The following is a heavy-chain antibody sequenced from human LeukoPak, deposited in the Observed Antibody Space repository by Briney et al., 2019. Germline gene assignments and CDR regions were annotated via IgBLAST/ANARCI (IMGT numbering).Heavy chain of an antibody. CDR2: ISYDGSNK. D-gene: IGHD3-22*01. Sequence: AGGSLRLSCAASGFTFSSYGMHWVRQAPGKGLEWVAVISYDGSNKYYADSVKGRFTISRDNSKNTLYLQMNSLRAEDTAVYYCAKSLITMIVVANCPDYWGQGTLVTVSS. V-gene: IGHV3-30*18. CDR3: AKSLITMIVVANCPDY. CDR1: GFTFSSYG. J-gene: IGHJ4*02.